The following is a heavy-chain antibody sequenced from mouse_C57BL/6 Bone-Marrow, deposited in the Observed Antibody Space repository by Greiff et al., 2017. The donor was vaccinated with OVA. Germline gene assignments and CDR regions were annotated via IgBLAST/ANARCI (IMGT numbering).Heavy chain of an antibody. CDR2: ISDGGSYT. Sequence: EVNVVESGGGLVKPGGSLKLSCAASGFTFSSYAMSWVRQTPEKRLEWVATISDGGSYTYYPDNVKGRFTISRDNAKNNLYLQMSHLKSEDTAMYYCARDASTVVADYWGQGTTLTVSS. V-gene: IGHV5-4*01. CDR3: ARDASTVVADY. D-gene: IGHD1-1*01. CDR1: GFTFSSYA. J-gene: IGHJ2*01.